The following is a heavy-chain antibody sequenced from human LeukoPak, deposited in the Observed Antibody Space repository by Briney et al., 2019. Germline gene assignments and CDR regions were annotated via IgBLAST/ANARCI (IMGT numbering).Heavy chain of an antibody. CDR3: ARDYWAGFFTSDAFDI. J-gene: IGHJ3*02. CDR2: INAGNGNT. CDR1: GYTFTSYA. V-gene: IGHV1-3*01. D-gene: IGHD2-15*01. Sequence: GASVKVSCKAYGYTFTSYAMHWVRQAPGQRLEWMGSINAGNGNTKYSQKFQGRVTITRDTSASTAYMELSSLRSEDTAVYYCARDYWAGFFTSDAFDIWGQGTMVTVSS.